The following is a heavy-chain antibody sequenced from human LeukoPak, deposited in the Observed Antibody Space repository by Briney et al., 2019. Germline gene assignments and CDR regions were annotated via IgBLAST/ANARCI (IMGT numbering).Heavy chain of an antibody. Sequence: GGSLRLSCAASGFTFSSYWMHWVRQAPGKGLVWVSRINSDGSSTKYADSVKGRFTISRDNSKNTLYLQMNSLRAEDTAVYYCAKRGSAWYSDYWGQGTLVTVSS. CDR1: GFTFSSYW. CDR3: AKRGSAWYSDY. CDR2: INSDGSST. D-gene: IGHD6-19*01. J-gene: IGHJ4*02. V-gene: IGHV3-74*03.